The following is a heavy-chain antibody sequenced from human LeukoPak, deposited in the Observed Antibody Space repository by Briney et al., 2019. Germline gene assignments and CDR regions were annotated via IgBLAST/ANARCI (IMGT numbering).Heavy chain of an antibody. CDR2: IYHSGST. D-gene: IGHD2-15*01. CDR3: ARGRVRVSPGTGYFDS. V-gene: IGHV4-4*02. Sequence: SETLSLTCAVSGDPISSSNWWSWVRQPPGKGLEWIGEIYHSGSTNCNPSLKSRVTISVDKSKNQFSLKLSSVTAADTAVFYCARGRVRVSPGTGYFDSWSQGAQVIVSS. CDR1: GDPISSSNW. J-gene: IGHJ4*02.